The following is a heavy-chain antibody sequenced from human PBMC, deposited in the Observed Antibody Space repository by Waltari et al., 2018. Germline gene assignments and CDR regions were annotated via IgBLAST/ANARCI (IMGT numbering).Heavy chain of an antibody. CDR1: GFTFNNYW. V-gene: IGHV3-7*01. J-gene: IGHJ4*02. CDR2: IKEDGSEK. D-gene: IGHD3-16*01. Sequence: EVQLVESGGGLVQPGGSLRLSCAASGFTFNNYWMTWVRQAPGKGLEGVATIKEDGSEKYYVDAVRGRFTISRDNVKNSLDLQMNSLRVEDTAVYYCARDPGGDYWGQGIQVTVSS. CDR3: ARDPGGDY.